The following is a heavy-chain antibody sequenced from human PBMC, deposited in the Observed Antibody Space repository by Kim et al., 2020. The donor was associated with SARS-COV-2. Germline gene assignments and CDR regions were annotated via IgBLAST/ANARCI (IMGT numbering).Heavy chain of an antibody. J-gene: IGHJ4*02. CDR3: ARDGIYDSSGYYFDY. V-gene: IGHV1-46*01. D-gene: IGHD3-22*01. Sequence: KFQGRVTMTRDTSTSTVYMELSSLRSEDTAVYYCARDGIYDSSGYYFDYWGQGTLVTVSS.